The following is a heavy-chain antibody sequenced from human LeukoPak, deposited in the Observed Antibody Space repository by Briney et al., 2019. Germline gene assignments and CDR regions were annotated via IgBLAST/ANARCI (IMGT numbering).Heavy chain of an antibody. D-gene: IGHD6-13*01. J-gene: IGHJ4*02. Sequence: SETLSLTCTVSGGSISSYYWSWIRQPPGKGLEWIGYIYYSGTTNYNPFLKSRVTISVDTSKNQFSLRLSSVTAADTAVYYCARGVYIAAAQYGYWGQGTLVTVSS. CDR3: ARGVYIAAAQYGY. V-gene: IGHV4-59*01. CDR1: GGSISSYY. CDR2: IYYSGTT.